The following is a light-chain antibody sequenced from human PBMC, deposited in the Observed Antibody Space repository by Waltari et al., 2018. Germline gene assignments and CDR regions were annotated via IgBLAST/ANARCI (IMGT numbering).Light chain of an antibody. CDR3: QQYFTTPT. J-gene: IGKJ2*01. CDR1: QSFLYSSNNKNY. V-gene: IGKV4-1*01. Sequence: DIVMTQSPDSLAVSLGERATINCKSSQSFLYSSNNKNYLGWYQQKPRQPPRLLIYWASTRESGVPDRFSGSGSGTDFTLTISSLQAEDVAVYYCQQYFTTPTFGQGTKLEIK. CDR2: WAS.